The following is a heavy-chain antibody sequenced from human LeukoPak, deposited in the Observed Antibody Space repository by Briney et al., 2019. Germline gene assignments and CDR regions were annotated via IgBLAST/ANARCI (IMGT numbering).Heavy chain of an antibody. CDR2: IYSGGST. CDR1: GFTVSSNY. J-gene: IGHJ6*02. D-gene: IGHD6-19*01. CDR3: ARDNGSGWSDYYYYGMDV. V-gene: IGHV3-53*01. Sequence: GGSLRLSCAASGFTVSSNYMSWVRQAPGKGLEWVSVIYSGGSTYYADSVKGRFTISRDNSKNTLYLQMNSLRAEDTAVYYCARDNGSGWSDYYYYGMDVWGQGTMVTVSS.